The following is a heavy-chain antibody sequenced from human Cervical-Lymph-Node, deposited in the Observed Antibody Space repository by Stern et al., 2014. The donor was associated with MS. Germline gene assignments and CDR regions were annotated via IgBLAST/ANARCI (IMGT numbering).Heavy chain of an antibody. CDR2: FDPEHGET. V-gene: IGHV1-24*01. D-gene: IGHD2-21*02. CDR1: GYTLSEIS. Sequence: VQLVQSGAAVKTPGASVKISCKVSGYTLSEISMHWVRQAPGKGLEWMGGFDPEHGETRYAQKFQGRVTMAEDRSTDTAYMELSSLRSEDTAVYYCATHRGRVTYYYGMDVWGQGTTVTVSS. CDR3: ATHRGRVTYYYGMDV. J-gene: IGHJ6*02.